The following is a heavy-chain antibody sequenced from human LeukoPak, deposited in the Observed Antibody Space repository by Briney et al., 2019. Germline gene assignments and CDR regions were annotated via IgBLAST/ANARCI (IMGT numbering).Heavy chain of an antibody. CDR2: INHSGST. V-gene: IGHV4-34*01. D-gene: IGHD6-19*01. CDR1: GGSFSGYY. CDR3: ARLSLREGWSADY. J-gene: IGHJ4*02. Sequence: SETLSLTCAVYGGSFSGYYWSWIRQPPGKGLEWIGEINHSGSTNYNPSLKSRVTISVDTSKNQFSLKLSSVTAADTAVYYCARLSLREGWSADYWGQGTLVTVSS.